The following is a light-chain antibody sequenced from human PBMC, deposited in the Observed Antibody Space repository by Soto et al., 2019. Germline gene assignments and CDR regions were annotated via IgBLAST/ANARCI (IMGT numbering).Light chain of an antibody. Sequence: EIVMTQSPVTLSVSPGERATLSCRASHHVATNLAWYQQKPGQAPRLLIYGASTRATGISARFSGSGSVTEFNLSISSLQSDDFAVYYCQQYTARPPWTFGQGTKV. CDR1: HHVATN. V-gene: IGKV3-15*01. CDR3: QQYTARPPWT. CDR2: GAS. J-gene: IGKJ1*01.